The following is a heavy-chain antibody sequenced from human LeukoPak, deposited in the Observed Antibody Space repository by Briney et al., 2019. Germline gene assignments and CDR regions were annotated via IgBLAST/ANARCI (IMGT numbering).Heavy chain of an antibody. CDR1: GYTLTELS. CDR2: FDPEQGET. V-gene: IGHV1-24*01. CDR3: AGGLAGTTDH. J-gene: IGHJ4*02. Sequence: ASVKVSCKVSGYTLTELSMHWVRQVPGEGLEWMGGFDPEQGETIYAQNFQGRVTMTEDTSLDTAYMELSSLRSEDTALYFCAGGLAGTTDHWGQGTLVTVSS. D-gene: IGHD1-14*01.